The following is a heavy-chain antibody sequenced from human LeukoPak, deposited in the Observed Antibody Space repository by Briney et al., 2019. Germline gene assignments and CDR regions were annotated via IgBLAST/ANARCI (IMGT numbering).Heavy chain of an antibody. CDR3: ARVVDYYDSSGNGDY. CDR2: INPSGGST. J-gene: IGHJ4*02. V-gene: IGHV1-46*01. D-gene: IGHD3-22*01. Sequence: GASVTVSCTASGYTFTSYYMHWVRQAPGQGLEWMGIINPSGGSTSYAQKFQGRVTMTRDTSTSTVYMELSSLRSEDTAVYYCARVVDYYDSSGNGDYWGQGTLVTVSS. CDR1: GYTFTSYY.